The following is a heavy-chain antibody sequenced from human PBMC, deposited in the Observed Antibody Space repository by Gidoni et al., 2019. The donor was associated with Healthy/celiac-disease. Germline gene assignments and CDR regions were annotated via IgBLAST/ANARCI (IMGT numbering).Heavy chain of an antibody. D-gene: IGHD6-13*01. Sequence: QVQLVQSGAEVKKPGSSVQVSCTASGGSFSSSAISWGRQAPGRGLEWLGGISPIFGTANYAQEFQGRVTITAEESTSTAYMALGSLRSEDTAVYYCARECPCDSSSPRPFDYWGQGTLVTVSS. J-gene: IGHJ4*02. CDR1: GGSFSSSA. CDR2: ISPIFGTA. CDR3: ARECPCDSSSPRPFDY. V-gene: IGHV1-69*01.